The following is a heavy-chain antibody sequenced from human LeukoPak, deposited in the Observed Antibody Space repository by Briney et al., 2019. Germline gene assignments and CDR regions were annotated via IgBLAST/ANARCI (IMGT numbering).Heavy chain of an antibody. V-gene: IGHV1-2*02. Sequence: ASVKVSCKASGYTFTGYYMHWVRQAPGQGLEWMGWINPNSGGTNYAQKFQGRVTMTRDTSISTAYMELSRLRSDDTAVYYCARVRFLEWLNPDDYWGRGTLVTASS. J-gene: IGHJ4*02. CDR1: GYTFTGYY. CDR3: ARVRFLEWLNPDDY. CDR2: INPNSGGT. D-gene: IGHD3-3*01.